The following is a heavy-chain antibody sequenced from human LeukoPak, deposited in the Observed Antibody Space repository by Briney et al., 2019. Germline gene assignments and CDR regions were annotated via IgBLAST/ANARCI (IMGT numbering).Heavy chain of an antibody. V-gene: IGHV5-51*01. J-gene: IGHJ5*02. Sequence: AESLKISCKGSGSSITSYWIGWVRQMRGKGLEWMGIIYTGGSDNRYSASFQRQVTISATNTIRTAYQLCRSLKASATANYYSARRNCSGGSCYYPWFDPWGRGTVVSVSS. D-gene: IGHD2-15*01. CDR3: ARRNCSGGSCYYPWFDP. CDR1: GSSITSYW. CDR2: IYTGGSDN.